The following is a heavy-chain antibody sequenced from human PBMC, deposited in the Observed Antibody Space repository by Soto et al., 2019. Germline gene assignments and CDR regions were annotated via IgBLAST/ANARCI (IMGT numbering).Heavy chain of an antibody. V-gene: IGHV1-3*01. CDR2: INAGNGNT. D-gene: IGHD3-10*01. CDR1: GYTFTSYA. Sequence: ASVKVSCKASGYTFTSYAMHWVRQAPGQRLEWMGWINAGNGNTKYSQKFQGRVTITRDTSASTAYMELSSLRSEDTAVYYCASGALLWFGELLSPWYLEYWGQGTLVTVSS. CDR3: ASGALLWFGELLSPWYLEY. J-gene: IGHJ4*02.